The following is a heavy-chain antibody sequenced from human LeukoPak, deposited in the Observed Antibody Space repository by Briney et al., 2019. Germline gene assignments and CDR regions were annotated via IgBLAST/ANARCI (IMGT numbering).Heavy chain of an antibody. CDR1: GFTFSSYG. J-gene: IGHJ5*02. CDR2: ISYDGSNK. CDR3: ARDLHSSSSSLWWFDP. Sequence: GGSLRLSCAASGFTFSSYGMHWVRQAPGKGLEWVAVISYDGSNKYYADSVKGRFTISRDNSKNTLYLQMNSLRAEDTAVYYCARDLHSSSSSLWWFDPWGRGTLVTVSS. D-gene: IGHD6-13*01. V-gene: IGHV3-30*03.